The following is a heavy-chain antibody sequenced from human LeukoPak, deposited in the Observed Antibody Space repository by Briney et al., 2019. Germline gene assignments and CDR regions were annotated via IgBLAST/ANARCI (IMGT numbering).Heavy chain of an antibody. CDR1: GFTFSTYG. D-gene: IGHD5-18*01. CDR2: ISRSGGST. Sequence: GGSLRLSCAASGFTFSTYGMSWVRQAPGKGLEWVSVISRSGGSTYFADSVKGRCTISRDNSKNTLYLQMNSLRAEDTAVYYCARDPAIQIWLSAYYFDYWGQGTLVTVSS. J-gene: IGHJ4*02. CDR3: ARDPAIQIWLSAYYFDY. V-gene: IGHV3-23*01.